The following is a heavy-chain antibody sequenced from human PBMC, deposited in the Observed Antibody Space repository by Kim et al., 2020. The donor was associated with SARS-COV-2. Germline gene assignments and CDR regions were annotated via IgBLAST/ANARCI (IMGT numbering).Heavy chain of an antibody. Sequence: GGSLRLSCAASGFTFSSYAMSWVRQAPGKGLEWVSAISGSGGSTYYADSVKGRFTISRDNSKNTLYLQMNSLRAEDTAVYYCAKGYYDILTGYYPINIHDAFDIWGQGTMVTVSS. J-gene: IGHJ3*02. D-gene: IGHD3-9*01. CDR1: GFTFSSYA. CDR3: AKGYYDILTGYYPINIHDAFDI. CDR2: ISGSGGST. V-gene: IGHV3-23*01.